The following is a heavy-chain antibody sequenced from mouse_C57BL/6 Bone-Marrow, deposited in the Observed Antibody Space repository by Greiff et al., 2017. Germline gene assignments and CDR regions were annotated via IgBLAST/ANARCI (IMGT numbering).Heavy chain of an antibody. Sequence: VQLQQPGAELVKPGASVKLSCKASGYTFTSYWMHWVKQTPGQGLEWIGEIDPSDSYTNYNQKFKGKSTLTVDKSSSTAYMQLRSLTAEDSAVYYCARDGLSYWGQGTSVTVSS. CDR2: IDPSDSYT. CDR3: ARDGLSY. CDR1: GYTFTSYW. D-gene: IGHD1-1*02. V-gene: IGHV1-69*01. J-gene: IGHJ4*01.